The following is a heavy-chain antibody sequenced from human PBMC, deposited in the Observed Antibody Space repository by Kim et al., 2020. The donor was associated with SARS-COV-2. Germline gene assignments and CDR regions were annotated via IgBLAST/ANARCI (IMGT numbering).Heavy chain of an antibody. CDR2: IYYSGST. CDR3: ARFHDYGDLWFDP. Sequence: SETLSLTCTVSGGSISSYYWSWIRQPPGKGLEWIGYIYYSGSTNYNPSLKSRVTISVDTSKNQFSLKLSSVTAADTAVYYCARFHDYGDLWFDPWGQGTLVTVSS. CDR1: GGSISSYY. V-gene: IGHV4-59*13. J-gene: IGHJ5*02. D-gene: IGHD4-17*01.